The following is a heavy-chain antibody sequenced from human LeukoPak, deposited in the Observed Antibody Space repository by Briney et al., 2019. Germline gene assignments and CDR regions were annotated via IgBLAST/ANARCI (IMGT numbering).Heavy chain of an antibody. Sequence: SETLSLTCAVYGGSFSGYYWSWIRQPPGKGLEWIGEINHSGSTNYNPSLKSRVTISVDTSKNQFSLKLSSVTAADTAAYYCARGLPDYGSGSYFFYWGQGTLVTVSS. CDR3: ARGLPDYGSGSYFFY. CDR1: GGSFSGYY. D-gene: IGHD3-10*01. V-gene: IGHV4-34*01. J-gene: IGHJ4*02. CDR2: INHSGST.